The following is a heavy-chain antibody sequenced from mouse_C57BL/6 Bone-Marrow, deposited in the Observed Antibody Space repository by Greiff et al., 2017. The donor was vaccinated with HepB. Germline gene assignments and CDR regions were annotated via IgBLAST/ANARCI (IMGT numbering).Heavy chain of an antibody. D-gene: IGHD1-1*01. CDR1: GYTFTSYW. V-gene: IGHV1-55*01. Sequence: VQLQQPGAELVKPGASVKMSCKASGYTFTSYWITWVKQRPGQGLEWIGDIYAGRGSTNYNEKFKSKATLTVDKSSSAAYMQLSSLTSEDSAVYYCARDEVITTVVATGFDYWGQGTTLTVSS. CDR2: IYAGRGST. CDR3: ARDEVITTVVATGFDY. J-gene: IGHJ2*01.